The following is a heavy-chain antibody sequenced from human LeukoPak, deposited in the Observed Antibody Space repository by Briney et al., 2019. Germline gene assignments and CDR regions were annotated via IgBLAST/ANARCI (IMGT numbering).Heavy chain of an antibody. J-gene: IGHJ5*01. Sequence: GGSLRLSCAASGLTFTSYAMTWVRQAPGKGLEWVSGINGGGGNTYHADSVKGRFTISRDNSKNTLYLQTNSLRAEDTALYYCAKVAHGGDRFDSWGQGTLVTVSS. CDR3: AKVAHGGDRFDS. V-gene: IGHV3-23*01. CDR1: GLTFTSYA. D-gene: IGHD2-21*02. CDR2: INGGGGNT.